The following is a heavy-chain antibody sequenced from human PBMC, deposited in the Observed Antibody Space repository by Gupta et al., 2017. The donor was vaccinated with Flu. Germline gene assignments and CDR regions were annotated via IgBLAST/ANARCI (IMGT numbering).Heavy chain of an antibody. CDR3: ARQIDAYNPDVFDL. V-gene: IGHV4-39*01. CDR1: GVPIITSSSY. Sequence: QLQLQKSGQGLVKPSETLSLNCTVSGVPIITSSSYWAWVRQAPGKGLEWIGNIYYTGGTYLNPSLKSQVTISEYASKNRLSLKLNSVTAADTALYYCARQIDAYNPDVFDLWGQGTMVTVSS. J-gene: IGHJ3*01. D-gene: IGHD5-24*01. CDR2: IYYTGGT.